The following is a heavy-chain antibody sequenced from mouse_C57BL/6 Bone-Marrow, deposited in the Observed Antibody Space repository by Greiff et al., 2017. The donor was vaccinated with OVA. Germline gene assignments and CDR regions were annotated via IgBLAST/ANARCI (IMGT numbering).Heavy chain of an antibody. CDR1: GFTFSSYG. D-gene: IGHD1-1*01. CDR2: ISSGGSYT. J-gene: IGHJ4*01. Sequence: DVKLVESGGDLVKPGGSLKLSCAASGFTFSSYGMSWVRQTPDKRLEWVATISSGGSYTYYPDSVKGRFTISRDNAKNTLYLQMSSLKSEDTAMYYCARHTTVVAHYYAMDYWGQGTSVTVSS. CDR3: ARHTTVVAHYYAMDY. V-gene: IGHV5-6*02.